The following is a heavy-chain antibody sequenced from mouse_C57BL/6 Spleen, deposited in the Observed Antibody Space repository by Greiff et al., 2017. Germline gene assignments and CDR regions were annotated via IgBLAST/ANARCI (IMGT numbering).Heavy chain of an antibody. V-gene: IGHV5-17*01. D-gene: IGHD2-4*01. CDR3: AGVDYPFY. Sequence: EVQVVESGGGLVKPGGSLKLSCAASGFTFSDYGMHWVRQAPEKGLEWVAYISSGSSTIYYADTVKGRFTISRDNAKNTLFLQMTSLRSEDTAMYYCAGVDYPFYWGQGTLVTVSA. CDR2: ISSGSSTI. J-gene: IGHJ3*01. CDR1: GFTFSDYG.